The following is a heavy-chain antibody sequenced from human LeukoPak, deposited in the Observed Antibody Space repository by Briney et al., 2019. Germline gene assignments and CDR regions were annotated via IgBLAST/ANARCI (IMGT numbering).Heavy chain of an antibody. Sequence: GGSLRLSCGASGFIFSTYGIHWVRRAPGKGLEWVALISYDGSNKDYADSVKGRFTISRDNSKNTLYLQMNSLREEDTVVYYCARDHYDSSGYSFDYWGQGTLVTVSS. J-gene: IGHJ4*02. D-gene: IGHD3-22*01. CDR2: ISYDGSNK. V-gene: IGHV3-30-3*01. CDR1: GFIFSTYG. CDR3: ARDHYDSSGYSFDY.